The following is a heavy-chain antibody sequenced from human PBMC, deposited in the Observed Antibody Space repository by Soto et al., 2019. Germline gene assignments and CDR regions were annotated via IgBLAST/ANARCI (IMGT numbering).Heavy chain of an antibody. CDR3: AREEISHSHTSYYYSAIDV. V-gene: IGHV1-18*01. CDR1: GYIFTDYD. CDR2: HSPYNGNT. J-gene: IGHJ6*02. Sequence: QVQLVQSGAEVKKPGASVRVSCKASGYIFTDYDISWVRQAPGQGLEWMGWHSPYNGNTNYAHKVHGRVPMATDASTSTACMEVRRLRPDDTAAYYCAREEISHSHTSYYYSAIDVWGQGGTVSVSS.